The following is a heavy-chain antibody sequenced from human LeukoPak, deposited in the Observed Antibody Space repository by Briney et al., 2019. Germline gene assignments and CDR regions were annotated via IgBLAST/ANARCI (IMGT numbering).Heavy chain of an antibody. J-gene: IGHJ4*02. D-gene: IGHD5-24*01. V-gene: IGHV3-30-3*01. CDR2: ISYDGSNK. CDR1: GFTFSSYA. Sequence: GGSLRLSCAASGFTFSSYAMHWVRQAPGKGLEWVAVISYDGSNKYYADSVKGRFTISRDNSKNTLYLQMNSLRAEDTAVYYCARSLVEMASPLFSWGQGTLVTVSS. CDR3: ARSLVEMASPLFS.